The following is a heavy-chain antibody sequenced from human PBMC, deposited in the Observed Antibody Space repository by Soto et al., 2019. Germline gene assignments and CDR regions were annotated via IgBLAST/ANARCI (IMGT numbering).Heavy chain of an antibody. CDR2: ISYDGSNK. Sequence: GGSLRLSCAASGFTFSSYAMHWVRQAPGKGLEWVAVISYDGSNKYYADSVKGRFTISRDNSKNTLYLQMSSLRAEDTAVYYCAKGPLGSGYDLDYWRQGTLDTVSS. D-gene: IGHD5-12*01. CDR1: GFTFSSYA. V-gene: IGHV3-30-3*01. CDR3: AKGPLGSGYDLDY. J-gene: IGHJ4*02.